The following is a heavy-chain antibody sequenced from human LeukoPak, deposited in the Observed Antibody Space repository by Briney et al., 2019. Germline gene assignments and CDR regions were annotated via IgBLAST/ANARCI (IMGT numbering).Heavy chain of an antibody. CDR1: GFTFSSYG. Sequence: AGGSLRLSCAASGFTFSSYGMHWVRQAPGKGLEWVANIKQDGSEKYYVDSVKGRFTISRDNAKNSLYLQMNSLRAEDTAVYYCAREGCCSLDYWGQGTLVTVSS. D-gene: IGHD2-2*01. J-gene: IGHJ4*02. CDR3: AREGCCSLDY. CDR2: IKQDGSEK. V-gene: IGHV3-7*01.